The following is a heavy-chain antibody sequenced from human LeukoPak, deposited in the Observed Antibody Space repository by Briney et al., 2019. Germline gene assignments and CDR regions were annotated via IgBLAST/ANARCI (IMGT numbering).Heavy chain of an antibody. CDR2: IYYSGST. CDR1: GGSISSGGYY. D-gene: IGHD2-2*01. Sequence: PSETLSLTCTVSGGSISSGGYYWSWIRQHPGKGLEWIGYIYYSGSTYYNPSLKSRVTISVDTSKNQFSLKLSSVTAADTAVYYCARVLSHCSSTSCYGIYYYYYYGMDVWGQGTTVTVSS. CDR3: ARVLSHCSSTSCYGIYYYYYYGMDV. V-gene: IGHV4-31*03. J-gene: IGHJ6*02.